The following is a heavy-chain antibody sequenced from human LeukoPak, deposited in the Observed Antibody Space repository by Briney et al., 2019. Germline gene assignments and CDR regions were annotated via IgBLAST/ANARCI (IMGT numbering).Heavy chain of an antibody. D-gene: IGHD2-21*01. Sequence: SETLSLTCSVSGDSISSSSYYWGWIRQPPGKGLEWIGTIFYSGTTYYNPSLKSRVTMSVDTSSNQFSLKLTSVTAADTAMYYCATQILFCHYYWGQGTLVTVSS. CDR3: ATQILFCHYY. CDR2: IFYSGTT. J-gene: IGHJ4*02. V-gene: IGHV4-39*01. CDR1: GDSISSSSYY.